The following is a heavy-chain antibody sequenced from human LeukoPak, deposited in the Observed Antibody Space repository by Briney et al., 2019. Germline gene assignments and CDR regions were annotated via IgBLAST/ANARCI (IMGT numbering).Heavy chain of an antibody. CDR2: VKSDGIST. J-gene: IGHJ4*02. V-gene: IGHV3-74*01. Sequence: GGSLRLSCAASGFTITNYWMHWVRQAPGKGLVWVSRVKSDGISTTYADSVKGRFTISRDDAKNTAYLQMDSLRAEDTAVYYCTTGATAFDYWGQGTLVTVSS. CDR1: GFTITNYW. D-gene: IGHD1-14*01. CDR3: TTGATAFDY.